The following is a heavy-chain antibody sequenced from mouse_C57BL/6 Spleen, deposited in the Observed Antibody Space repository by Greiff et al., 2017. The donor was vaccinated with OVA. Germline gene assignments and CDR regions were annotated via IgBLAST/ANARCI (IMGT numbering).Heavy chain of an antibody. V-gene: IGHV5-9-1*02. CDR3: TRVIYYYGSSYVFYAMAY. D-gene: IGHD1-1*01. CDR2: ISSGGDYV. J-gene: IGHJ4*01. CDR1: GFTFSSYA. Sequence: EVKLMESGEGLVKPGGSLKLSCAASGFTFSSYAMSWVRQTPEKRLEWVAYISSGGDYVYYADTVKGRFTISRDNARNTLYLQMSSLKSEDTAMYYCTRVIYYYGSSYVFYAMAYWGQGTSVTVSS.